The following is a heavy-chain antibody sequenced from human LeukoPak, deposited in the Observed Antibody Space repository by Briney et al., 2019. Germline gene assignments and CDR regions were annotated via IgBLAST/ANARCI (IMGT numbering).Heavy chain of an antibody. J-gene: IGHJ4*02. CDR3: AKRQFLEPIDY. V-gene: IGHV3-64*04. CDR1: GFTFSSYA. CDR2: ISSNGGST. D-gene: IGHD3-3*01. Sequence: GGSLRLSCSASGFTFSSYAMHWVRQAPGKGLEYVSAISSNGGSTYYADSVKGRFTISRDNSKNTLYLQMNSLRAEDTAVYYCAKRQFLEPIDYWGQGTLVTVSS.